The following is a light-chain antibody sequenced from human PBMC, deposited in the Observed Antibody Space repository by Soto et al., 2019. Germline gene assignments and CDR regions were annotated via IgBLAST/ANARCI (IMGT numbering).Light chain of an antibody. Sequence: EIVMTQSPATLSVSPGESATLSCRASQSVSSNLAWHQQKPGQAPRILMYDASNRATGIPDTFSGSGSGTQFTLTISRLQSEDFAVYYCQQYNNWPAITFGQGTRLEIK. CDR1: QSVSSN. J-gene: IGKJ5*01. V-gene: IGKV3D-15*01. CDR2: DAS. CDR3: QQYNNWPAIT.